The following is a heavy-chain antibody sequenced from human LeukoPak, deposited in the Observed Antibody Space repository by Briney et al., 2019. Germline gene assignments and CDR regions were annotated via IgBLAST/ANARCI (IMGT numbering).Heavy chain of an antibody. J-gene: IGHJ4*02. CDR3: ARDSIYDYSNYLDY. V-gene: IGHV3-21*01. Sequence: GGSLRLSCAASGFTFSSYSMNWVRQAPGKGLEWVSSISSSSSYIYYADSVKGRFTISRDNAKNSLYLQMNSLRAEDTAVYYCARDSIYDYSNYLDYWGQGTLVTVSS. CDR1: GFTFSSYS. D-gene: IGHD4-11*01. CDR2: ISSSSSYI.